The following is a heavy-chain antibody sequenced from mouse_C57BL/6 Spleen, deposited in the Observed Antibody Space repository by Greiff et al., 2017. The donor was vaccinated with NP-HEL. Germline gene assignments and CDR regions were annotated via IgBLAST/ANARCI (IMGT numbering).Heavy chain of an antibody. CDR1: GYTFTSYG. V-gene: IGHV1-81*01. Sequence: VQLQESGAELARPGASVKLSCKASGYTFTSYGISWVKQRTGQGLEWIGEIYPRSGNTYYNEKFKGKATLTADKSSSTAYMELRSLTSEDSAVYFCARREYDYDEYFDVWGTGTTVTVSS. J-gene: IGHJ1*03. D-gene: IGHD2-4*01. CDR2: IYPRSGNT. CDR3: ARREYDYDEYFDV.